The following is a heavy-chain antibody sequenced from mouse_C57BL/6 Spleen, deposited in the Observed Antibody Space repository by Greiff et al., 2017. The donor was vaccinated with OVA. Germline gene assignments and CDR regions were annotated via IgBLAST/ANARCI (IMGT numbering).Heavy chain of an antibody. CDR3: ARLYDGYYNTPPWFAY. CDR2: IRNKANGYTT. V-gene: IGHV7-3*01. Sequence: EVNVVESGGGLVQPGGSLSLSCAASGFTFPDYYMSWVRQPPGKALEWLGFIRNKANGYTTEYSASVKGRFTISRDNSQSILYLQMNALRAEDSATYYCARLYDGYYNTPPWFAYWGQGTLVTVSA. D-gene: IGHD2-3*01. J-gene: IGHJ3*01. CDR1: GFTFPDYY.